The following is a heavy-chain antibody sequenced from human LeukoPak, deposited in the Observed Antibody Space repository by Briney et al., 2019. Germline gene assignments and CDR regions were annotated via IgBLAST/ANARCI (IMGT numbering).Heavy chain of an antibody. J-gene: IGHJ5*02. CDR3: ARDMGGKLGYCSSTSCYIGWFDP. Sequence: ASVKVSCKASGYTFTSYYMHWVRQAPGQGLEWVGIINPSGGSTSYAQRFQGRVTMTRDTSTSTVYMELSSLRSEDTAVYYCARDMGGKLGYCSSTSCYIGWFDPWGQGTLVTVSS. D-gene: IGHD2-2*02. CDR1: GYTFTSYY. CDR2: INPSGGST. V-gene: IGHV1-46*01.